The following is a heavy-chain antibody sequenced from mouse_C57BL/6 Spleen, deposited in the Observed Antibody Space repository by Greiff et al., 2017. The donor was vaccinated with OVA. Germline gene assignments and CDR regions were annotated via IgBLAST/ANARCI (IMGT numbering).Heavy chain of an antibody. V-gene: IGHV1-7*01. J-gene: IGHJ2*01. CDR2: INPSSGYT. D-gene: IGHD2-5*01. CDR3: ARAYSNLGDYFDY. Sequence: QVQLKESGAELAKPGASVKLSCKASGYTFTSYWMHWVKQRPGQGLEWIGYINPSSGYTKYNQKFKDKATLTADKSSSTAYMQLSSLTYEDSAVYYCARAYSNLGDYFDYWGQGTTLTVSS. CDR1: GYTFTSYW.